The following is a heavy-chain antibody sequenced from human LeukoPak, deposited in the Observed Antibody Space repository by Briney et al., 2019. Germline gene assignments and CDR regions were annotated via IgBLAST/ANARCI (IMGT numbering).Heavy chain of an antibody. V-gene: IGHV3-23*01. CDR3: AKWSFRGYSYEVLWY. CDR2: ISGSGGST. Sequence: GGSLRLSCAASGFTFSSYAMSWVRQAPGKGLEWVSAISGSGGSTYYADSVKGRFTISRDNSKNTLYLQMNCLRAEDTAVYYCAKWSFRGYSYEVLWYWGQGTLVTVSS. D-gene: IGHD5-18*01. CDR1: GFTFSSYA. J-gene: IGHJ4*02.